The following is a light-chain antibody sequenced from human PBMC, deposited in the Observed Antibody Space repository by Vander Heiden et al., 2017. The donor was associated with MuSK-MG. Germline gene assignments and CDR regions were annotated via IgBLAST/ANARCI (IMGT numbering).Light chain of an antibody. Sequence: EIVFTQSPATLSLSPGERATLSCRASQSVSSFLAWYKQKPGQAPRLLIYDASNRAKGITARFTGSGDGTDVTLTISSLEPEDFEVYYCQQCTNGHPGITYGQGTRLEIK. CDR1: QSVSSF. J-gene: IGKJ5*01. V-gene: IGKV3-11*01. CDR2: DAS. CDR3: QQCTNGHPGIT.